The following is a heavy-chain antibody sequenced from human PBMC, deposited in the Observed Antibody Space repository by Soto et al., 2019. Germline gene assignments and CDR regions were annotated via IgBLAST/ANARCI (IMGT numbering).Heavy chain of an antibody. V-gene: IGHV1-8*01. CDR3: ARSLDCIRTSCYAQRYYYYGMDV. Sequence: ASVKVSCKASGYTFTSYDINWVRQATGQGLEWMGWINPNSGNTGYAQKFQGRVTMTRNTSISTAYMELSSLRSEDTAVYYCARSLDCIRTSCYAQRYYYYGMDVXX. D-gene: IGHD2-2*01. CDR1: GYTFTSYD. CDR2: INPNSGNT. J-gene: IGHJ6*02.